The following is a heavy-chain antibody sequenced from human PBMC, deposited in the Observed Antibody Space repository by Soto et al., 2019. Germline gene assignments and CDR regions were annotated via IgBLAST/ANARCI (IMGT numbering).Heavy chain of an antibody. Sequence: ASVKVSCKASGYTFTSYGISWVRQAPGQGLERMGRISANNGSTSYAQKFQGRVTMTRDTSTSIVYMELNSLRVEDTAVYYCARGDYYDVSGPFSDAFDIWGQGTMVTVSS. CDR1: GYTFTSYG. CDR2: ISANNGST. V-gene: IGHV1-18*01. J-gene: IGHJ3*02. D-gene: IGHD3-22*01. CDR3: ARGDYYDVSGPFSDAFDI.